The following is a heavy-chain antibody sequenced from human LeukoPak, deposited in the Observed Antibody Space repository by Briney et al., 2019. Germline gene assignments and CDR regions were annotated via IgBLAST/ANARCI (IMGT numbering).Heavy chain of an antibody. V-gene: IGHV7-4-1*02. CDR3: VRDRKGLLYGKFDP. CDR1: GYTFTSYA. D-gene: IGHD2-8*01. J-gene: IGHJ5*02. Sequence: GASVTVSCKASGYTFTSYAMNWVRQAPGQGLEWMGWINTNTGNPTYVQGFTGRFVFSLDTSVSTAYLQISSLKAEDTAVYYCVRDRKGLLYGKFDPWGQGTLVTVSS. CDR2: INTNTGNP.